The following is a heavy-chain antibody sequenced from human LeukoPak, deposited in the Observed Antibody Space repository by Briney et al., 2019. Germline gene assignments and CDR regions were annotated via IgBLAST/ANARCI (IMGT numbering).Heavy chain of an antibody. D-gene: IGHD5-24*01. V-gene: IGHV3-33*06. J-gene: IGHJ4*01. CDR1: GFTFSTCG. Sequence: PGRSLRLSCAASGFTFSTCGMHWVRQAPGKGLEWVAVIWYDGSNKYYADSVKGRFTISRDISKNTLYLQMDSLRAEDTAVYYCAKPFTIMEYFFDCWGPRTLVTASS. CDR2: IWYDGSNK. CDR3: AKPFTIMEYFFDC.